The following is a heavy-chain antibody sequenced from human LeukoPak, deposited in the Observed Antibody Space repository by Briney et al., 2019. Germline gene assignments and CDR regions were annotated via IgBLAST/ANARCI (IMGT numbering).Heavy chain of an antibody. D-gene: IGHD6-13*01. V-gene: IGHV5-51*01. Sequence: GESLKISCKASGYIFANYWIGWVRQMPGKGLEWMGIIYPGDSDTRYSPSFQGQVTISADKSISTAYLQWSSLKASDTAMYYCARREAGTFDPWGQGTLVAVSS. CDR1: GYIFANYW. CDR2: IYPGDSDT. CDR3: ARREAGTFDP. J-gene: IGHJ5*02.